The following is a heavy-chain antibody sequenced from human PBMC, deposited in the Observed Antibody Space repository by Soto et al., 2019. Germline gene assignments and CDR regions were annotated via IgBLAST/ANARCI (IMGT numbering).Heavy chain of an antibody. CDR2: INPNSGGT. J-gene: IGHJ6*03. V-gene: IGHV1-2*04. CDR3: ARGCSSNKMYYYYYMDV. Sequence: ASVKVSCKASGYTFTGYFMHWVRQAPGQGLEWMGWINPNSGGTNYAQKFQGWVTMTRDTSISTAYMGLSRLRSDDTAVYYCARGCSSNKMYYYYYMDVWGKGTTVTVSS. D-gene: IGHD2-2*01. CDR1: GYTFTGYF.